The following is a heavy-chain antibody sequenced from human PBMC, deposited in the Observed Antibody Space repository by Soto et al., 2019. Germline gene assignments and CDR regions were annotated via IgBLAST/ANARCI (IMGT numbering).Heavy chain of an antibody. J-gene: IGHJ4*02. D-gene: IGHD2-21*01. V-gene: IGHV3-48*02. CDR3: ARGLGWRRGPFDC. Sequence: EVKLVESGGGLVQPGGSLRLSCAASGFSLSTYSMNWVRQAPGKGLGWLSYISSSTKTIFYADSVKGRFTISRDSANNSLYLQMNSLRDEDTAVYCCARGLGWRRGPFDCWGQGTLVAVSP. CDR1: GFSLSTYS. CDR2: ISSSTKTI.